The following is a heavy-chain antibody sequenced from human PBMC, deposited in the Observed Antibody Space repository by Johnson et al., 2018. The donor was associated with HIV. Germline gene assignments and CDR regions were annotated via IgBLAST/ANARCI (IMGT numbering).Heavy chain of an antibody. CDR3: ASRSTSMTDAFDI. CDR2: ISYDGSNK. V-gene: IGHV3-30*03. J-gene: IGHJ3*02. D-gene: IGHD2-2*01. Sequence: VQLVESGGGVVQPGRSLRLSCAASGFTFSSYGMHWVRQAPGKGLEWVAVISYDGSNKYYADSVKGRFTISRDNSKNTLYLQMNSLRAEDTAVYYCASRSTSMTDAFDIWGQGTMVTVSS. CDR1: GFTFSSYG.